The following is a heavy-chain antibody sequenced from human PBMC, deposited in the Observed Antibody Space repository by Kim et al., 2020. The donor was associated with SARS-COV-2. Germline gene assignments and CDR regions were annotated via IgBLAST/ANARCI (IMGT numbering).Heavy chain of an antibody. D-gene: IGHD3-9*01. Sequence: ASVKVSCKASGYTFTGYYMHWVRQAPGQGLEWMGWINPNSGGTNYAQKFQGRVTMTRDTSISTAYMELSRLRSDDTAVYYCVLRVYDILTGYLDYWGQGTLVTVSS. CDR1: GYTFTGYY. CDR3: VLRVYDILTGYLDY. V-gene: IGHV1-2*02. J-gene: IGHJ4*02. CDR2: INPNSGGT.